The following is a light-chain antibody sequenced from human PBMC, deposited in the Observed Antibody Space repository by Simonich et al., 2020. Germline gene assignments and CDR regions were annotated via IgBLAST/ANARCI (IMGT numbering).Light chain of an antibody. J-gene: IGKJ2*01. CDR2: WAS. V-gene: IGKV4-1*01. Sequence: DIVMTQSPDSLAVSLGERATINCKSRQSVLYSSNNKKYLAWYQQKPGQPPKLLIYWASTRESGVPDRFSGSGSGTDFTLTISSLQAEDVAVYYCQHYYSTPYTFGQGTKLEIK. CDR1: QSVLYSSNNKKY. CDR3: QHYYSTPYT.